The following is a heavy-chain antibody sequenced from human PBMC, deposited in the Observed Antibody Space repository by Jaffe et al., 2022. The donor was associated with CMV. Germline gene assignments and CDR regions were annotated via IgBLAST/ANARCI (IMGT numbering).Heavy chain of an antibody. V-gene: IGHV3-48*02. CDR3: VRESYTSGWYKWDY. J-gene: IGHJ4*02. Sequence: DVQLVESAGGSMQPGGSLRLSCSASGFDFSLYSMNWVRQSPGKGLEWVSYIDNVGNVLKYTDSVKGRFTISRDNAKNSLHLQMNSLRDEDSALYYCVRESYTSGWYKWDYWGQGTLVTVSS. CDR2: IDNVGNVL. D-gene: IGHD6-19*01. CDR1: GFDFSLYS.